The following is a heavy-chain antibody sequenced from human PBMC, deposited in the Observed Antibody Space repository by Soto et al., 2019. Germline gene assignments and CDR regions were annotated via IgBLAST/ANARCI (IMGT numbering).Heavy chain of an antibody. CDR3: ARSGENVYYYGMDV. CDR2: IIPIFGTA. D-gene: IGHD4-17*01. Sequence: ASVKVSCKASGGTFSSYAISWVRQAPGQGLEWMGGIIPIFGTANYAQKFQGRVTITADESTSTAYMELSSLRSEDTAVYYCARSGENVYYYGMDVWGQGTTVTVSS. CDR1: GGTFSSYA. V-gene: IGHV1-69*13. J-gene: IGHJ6*02.